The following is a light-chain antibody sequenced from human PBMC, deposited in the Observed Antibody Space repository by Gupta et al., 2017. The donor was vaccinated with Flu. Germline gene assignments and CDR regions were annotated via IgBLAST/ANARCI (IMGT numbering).Light chain of an antibody. V-gene: IGKV3-20*01. CDR3: QQYGGLPPVS. J-gene: IGKJ3*01. CDR2: GAS. CDR1: QSVTSDY. Sequence: EIVLTQSPGTLALSPGERATLACRASQSVTSDYLAWYQQKPGQAPRLIIYGASSRATGIPERFSGSGSGTDFTLTISRREPEDFAVYYCQQYGGLPPVSFGHGTKVDFK.